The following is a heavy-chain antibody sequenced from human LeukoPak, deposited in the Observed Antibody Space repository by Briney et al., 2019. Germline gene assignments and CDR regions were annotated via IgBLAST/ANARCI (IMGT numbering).Heavy chain of an antibody. J-gene: IGHJ3*02. CDR3: AKGIVVASLDDAFDI. CDR1: GFTFDDYA. CDR2: ISWNSGSI. V-gene: IGHV3-9*01. Sequence: GRSLRLSCAASGFTFDDYAMHWVRQAPGKGLEWVSGISWNSGSIGYADSVKDRFTISGDNAKNSLYLQMNSLRAEDTALYYCAKGIVVASLDDAFDIWGQGTMVTASS. D-gene: IGHD2-15*01.